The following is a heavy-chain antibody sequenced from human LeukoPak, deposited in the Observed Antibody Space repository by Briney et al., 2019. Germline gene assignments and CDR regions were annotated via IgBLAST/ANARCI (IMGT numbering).Heavy chain of an antibody. Sequence: GASVKVSCKASGYTFSSYGISWVRQAPGQGLEWMGWISAYNGNTNYRQKLQGRVTMTTDTSTNTAYMDLRSLRPDDTAIYYCARDSPDGSGTYYNDSPDYWGQGTLVTVSS. J-gene: IGHJ4*02. CDR3: ARDSPDGSGTYYNDSPDY. V-gene: IGHV1-18*01. CDR2: ISAYNGNT. CDR1: GYTFSSYG. D-gene: IGHD3-10*01.